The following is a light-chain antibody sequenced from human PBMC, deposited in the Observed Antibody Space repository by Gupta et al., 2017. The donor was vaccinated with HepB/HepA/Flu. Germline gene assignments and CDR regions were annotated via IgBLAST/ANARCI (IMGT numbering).Light chain of an antibody. CDR3: QQRSNWPMCS. V-gene: IGKV3-11*01. Sequence: EIVLTQSPATLSLSPAERATLSCRASQNVSSYLAWYQQKPGQAPRLLIYDASNRATGIPARFSGSGSGTDFTLTISSLEPEDFAVYYCQQRSNWPMCSFGQGTKLEIK. CDR1: QNVSSY. J-gene: IGKJ2*04. CDR2: DAS.